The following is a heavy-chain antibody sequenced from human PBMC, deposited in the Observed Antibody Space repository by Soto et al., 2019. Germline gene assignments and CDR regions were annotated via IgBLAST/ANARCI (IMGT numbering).Heavy chain of an antibody. D-gene: IGHD3-16*02. CDR1: GFTFSSYA. Sequence: GGSLRLSCAASGFTFSSYAMSWVRQAPGKGLEWVSAISGSGGSTYYADSVKRRFTISRDNSKNTLYLQMNSLRAEDTAVYYCAKASAYIWGSYRHDYYFDYWGQGTLVTVSS. CDR3: AKASAYIWGSYRHDYYFDY. CDR2: ISGSGGST. J-gene: IGHJ4*02. V-gene: IGHV3-23*01.